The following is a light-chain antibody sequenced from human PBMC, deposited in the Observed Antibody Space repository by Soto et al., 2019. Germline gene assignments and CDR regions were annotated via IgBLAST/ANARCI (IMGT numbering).Light chain of an antibody. CDR1: RDISVY. J-gene: IGKJ2*01. CDR2: DAA. CDR3: QQYDHLPPYT. V-gene: IGKV1-33*01. Sequence: DIQMTQSPSSLSASLGDRVTITCQASRDISVYLNWYQQKPGKPPKLIVYDAANLQTGVPSRFIGSGSGTHFTFAISSLQPEDIATYYCQQYDHLPPYTFGQGTTLEIK.